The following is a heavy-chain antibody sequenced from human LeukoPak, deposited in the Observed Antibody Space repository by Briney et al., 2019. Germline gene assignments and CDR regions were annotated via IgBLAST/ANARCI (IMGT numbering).Heavy chain of an antibody. D-gene: IGHD3-10*01. J-gene: IGHJ6*03. Sequence: PSETLSLTCAVYGGSFSGYYWSWIRQPPGKGLEWIGEIIHSGSTNYNPSLKSRVTISVDTSKNQFSLKLSSVTAADTAVYYCARGYIPRSGKSPVYYYMDVWGKGTTVTVSS. CDR2: IIHSGST. CDR1: GGSFSGYY. V-gene: IGHV4-34*01. CDR3: ARGYIPRSGKSPVYYYMDV.